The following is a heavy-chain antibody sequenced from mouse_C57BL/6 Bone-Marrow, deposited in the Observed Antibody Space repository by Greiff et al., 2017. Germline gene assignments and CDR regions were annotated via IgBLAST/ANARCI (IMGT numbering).Heavy chain of an antibody. V-gene: IGHV1-55*01. CDR3: ERPYYGNDWYFDV. D-gene: IGHD2-10*01. CDR1: GYTFTSYW. CDR2: IYPGSGST. J-gene: IGHJ1*03. Sequence: VQLQQPGAELVKPGASVKMSCKASGYTFTSYWITWVKQRPGQGLEWIGDIYPGSGSTNYNEKFKSKATLTVDTSSSTAYMQLSSLTSEDSAVSDCERPYYGNDWYFDVWGTGTTVTVSA.